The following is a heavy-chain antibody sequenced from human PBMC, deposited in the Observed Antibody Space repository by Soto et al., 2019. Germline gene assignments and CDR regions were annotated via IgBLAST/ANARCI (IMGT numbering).Heavy chain of an antibody. Sequence: GGSLRLSCAASGFTFSSYWMSWVRQAPGKGLEWVANIKQDGSEKYYADSVKGRFTISRENAKNSLYLQMNSLRAEDTAVYYCARDSGYGYYYYGMDVWGQGTTVTVSS. V-gene: IGHV3-7*05. CDR3: ARDSGYGYYYYGMDV. J-gene: IGHJ6*02. CDR1: GFTFSSYW. CDR2: IKQDGSEK. D-gene: IGHD5-12*01.